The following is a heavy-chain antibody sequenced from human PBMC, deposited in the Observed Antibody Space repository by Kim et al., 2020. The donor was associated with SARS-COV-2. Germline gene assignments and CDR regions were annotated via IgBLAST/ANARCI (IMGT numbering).Heavy chain of an antibody. V-gene: IGHV4-59*08. Sequence: SGSTNYSPSLQSRVAISVDTPKNQFSLKLSSVTAADTAVYFCARHSVSGRPYFDYWGQGSLVTVSS. J-gene: IGHJ4*02. D-gene: IGHD3-10*01. CDR2: SGST. CDR3: ARHSVSGRPYFDY.